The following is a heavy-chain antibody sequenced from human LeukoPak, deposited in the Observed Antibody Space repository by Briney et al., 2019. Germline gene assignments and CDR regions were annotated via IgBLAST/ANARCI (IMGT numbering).Heavy chain of an antibody. CDR1: GGSISSYY. J-gene: IGHJ3*02. V-gene: IGHV4-59*04. Sequence: SATLSPTCTVSGGSISSYYWSWIRQHPGKGREWIRYIYYSGSTYHNPSLKSRVTISIDTSKNQFSLKLSSVTAADTAVYYCARRDYYGSGSYYLAFDIWGQGTMVTVSS. CDR2: IYYSGST. D-gene: IGHD3-10*01. CDR3: ARRDYYGSGSYYLAFDI.